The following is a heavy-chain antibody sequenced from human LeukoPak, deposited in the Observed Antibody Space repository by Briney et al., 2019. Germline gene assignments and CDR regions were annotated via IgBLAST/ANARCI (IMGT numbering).Heavy chain of an antibody. CDR1: GDSVSSNSAA. CDR2: TYYRSKWYN. V-gene: IGHV6-1*01. Sequence: SQTLSLTCAISGDSVSSNSAAWNWIRQSPSRGLEWLGRTYYRSKWYNDYAVSVKSRITINPDTSKNQFSLQLNSVTPEDTAVYYCARFPRYFDWPEAGYFDYWGQGTLVTVSS. CDR3: ARFPRYFDWPEAGYFDY. D-gene: IGHD3-9*01. J-gene: IGHJ4*02.